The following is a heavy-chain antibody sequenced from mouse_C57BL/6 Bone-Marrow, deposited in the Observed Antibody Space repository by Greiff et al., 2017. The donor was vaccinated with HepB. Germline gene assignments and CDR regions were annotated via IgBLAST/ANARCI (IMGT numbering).Heavy chain of an antibody. Sequence: QVQLQQPGAELVKPGATVKMSCKASGYTFTSYWITWVKQRPGQGLEWIGDIYPGSGSTNYNEKFKSKATLTVDTSSSTAYMQLSSLTSEDSAVYYCAREGGGRLHFAYWGQGTLVAVSA. CDR1: GYTFTSYW. V-gene: IGHV1-55*01. D-gene: IGHD1-2*01. CDR2: IYPGSGST. CDR3: AREGGGRLHFAY. J-gene: IGHJ3*01.